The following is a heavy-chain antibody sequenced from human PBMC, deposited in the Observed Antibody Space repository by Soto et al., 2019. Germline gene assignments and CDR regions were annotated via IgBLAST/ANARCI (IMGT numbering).Heavy chain of an antibody. CDR2: ISYDGTNK. D-gene: IGHD1-1*01. Sequence: PGGSLRLSCAASGFTFSDYTVHWVRQAPGKGLEWVALISYDGTNKYYADSVKGRFTVSRDYSKNTLYLQMNSLRAEDTAVYYCAKDLNWNDVRTYYYYYYGMDVWGQGTTVTVSS. CDR1: GFTFSDYT. J-gene: IGHJ6*02. CDR3: AKDLNWNDVRTYYYYYYGMDV. V-gene: IGHV3-30-3*01.